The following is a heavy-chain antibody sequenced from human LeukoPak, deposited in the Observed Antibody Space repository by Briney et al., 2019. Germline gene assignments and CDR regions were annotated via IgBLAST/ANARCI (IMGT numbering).Heavy chain of an antibody. J-gene: IGHJ5*02. V-gene: IGHV4-59*08. CDR1: GGSISSYY. Sequence: SETLSLTCTVSGGSISSYYWSWIRQPPGKGLEWIGYIYYSGSTNYNPSLKSRVTISVDTSKNQLSLKLSSVTAADTAVYYCAAWGSSSWYGSNWFDPWGQGTLVTVSS. D-gene: IGHD6-13*01. CDR3: AAWGSSSWYGSNWFDP. CDR2: IYYSGST.